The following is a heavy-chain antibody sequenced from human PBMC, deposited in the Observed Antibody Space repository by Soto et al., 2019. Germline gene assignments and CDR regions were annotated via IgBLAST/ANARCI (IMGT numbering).Heavy chain of an antibody. J-gene: IGHJ6*02. CDR3: ARDAPPMDV. V-gene: IGHV1-18*01. Sequence: ASVKVTSKAPGYAFASYAIRWVRQAPGQGLEWMGWISAYNGNTNYAQKLQGRVTMTTDTSTSTAYMELRSLRSDDTAVYYCARDAPPMDVWGHGTTVIVSS. CDR2: ISAYNGNT. CDR1: GYAFASYA.